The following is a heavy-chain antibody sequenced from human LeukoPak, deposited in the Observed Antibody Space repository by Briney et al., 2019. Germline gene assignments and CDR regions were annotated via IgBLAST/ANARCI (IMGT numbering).Heavy chain of an antibody. CDR1: GFTVSSSS. Sequence: GGSLRLSCAVSGFTVSSSSMSWIRQAPGKGLEWVSVIYSGGGTYYAGSVKGRFIISRDNSKNTLYVQMNSLRAEDTAIYYCARERDSAFDSWGQGTLVTVSS. CDR2: IYSGGGT. V-gene: IGHV3-53*01. J-gene: IGHJ4*02. CDR3: ARERDSAFDS. D-gene: IGHD4-11*01.